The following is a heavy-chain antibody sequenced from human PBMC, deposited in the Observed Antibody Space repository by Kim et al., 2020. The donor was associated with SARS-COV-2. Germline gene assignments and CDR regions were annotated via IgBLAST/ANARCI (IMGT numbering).Heavy chain of an antibody. D-gene: IGHD4-4*01. CDR3: ARREMTTPYFEY. J-gene: IGHJ4*02. Sequence: RYSPSFQGQVTISADKSISTAYLQWSSLKASDTAVYYCARREMTTPYFEYWGQGTLVTVSS. V-gene: IGHV5-51*01.